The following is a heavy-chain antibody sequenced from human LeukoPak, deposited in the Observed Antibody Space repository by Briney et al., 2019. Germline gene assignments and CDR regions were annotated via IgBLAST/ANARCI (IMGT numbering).Heavy chain of an antibody. J-gene: IGHJ5*02. Sequence: GGSLRLSCEASGFTFTNHWMTWVRQTPGKGLEWVANIKQDGSEKNYVDSVKGRFTISRDNDKNSLYLQMNSLRAEDSSVYYCARELIYGSKSYYTPWGQGTLVTVSS. D-gene: IGHD3-10*01. CDR2: IKQDGSEK. CDR1: GFTFTNHW. CDR3: ARELIYGSKSYYTP. V-gene: IGHV3-7*04.